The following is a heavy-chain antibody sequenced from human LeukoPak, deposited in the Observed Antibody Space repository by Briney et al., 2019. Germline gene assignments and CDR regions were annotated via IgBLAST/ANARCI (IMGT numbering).Heavy chain of an antibody. Sequence: ASVKVSCKASGYTFTGYYMHWVRQAPGQGLEWMGWISAYNGNTNYAQKLQGRVTMTTDTSTSTAYMELRSLRSDDTAVYYCARVSGITMVRGVITDFDYWGQGTLVTVSS. CDR3: ARVSGITMVRGVITDFDY. CDR1: GYTFTGYY. J-gene: IGHJ4*02. V-gene: IGHV1-18*04. CDR2: ISAYNGNT. D-gene: IGHD3-10*01.